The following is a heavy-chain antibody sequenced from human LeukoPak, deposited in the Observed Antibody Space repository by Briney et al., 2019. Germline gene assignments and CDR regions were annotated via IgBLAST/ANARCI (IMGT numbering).Heavy chain of an antibody. J-gene: IGHJ4*02. V-gene: IGHV3-30-3*01. CDR2: ISYDGSNK. CDR3: ARDFLGYCSGGSCQRSYFFDY. Sequence: GGSLRLSCAASGFTFSDYYMSWIRQAPGKGLEWVAIISYDGSNKYYADSVKGRFTISRDNSKNTLYLQMNSLRAEDTAVYYCARDFLGYCSGGSCQRSYFFDYWGQGTLVTVSS. CDR1: GFTFSDYY. D-gene: IGHD2-15*01.